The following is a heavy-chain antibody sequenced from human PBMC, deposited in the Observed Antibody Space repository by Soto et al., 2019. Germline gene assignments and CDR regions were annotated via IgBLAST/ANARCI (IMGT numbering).Heavy chain of an antibody. CDR1: GGSISSYY. J-gene: IGHJ6*03. Sequence: PSETLSLSCTVSGGSISSYYWSWIRQPPGKGLEWIGYIHYSGSTNYNPSLKSRVTISVDTSKNQFSLKLSSVTAADTAVYYCARVVASSYYYYYMDVWGKGTTVTVSS. CDR3: ARVVASSYYYYYMDV. CDR2: IHYSGST. D-gene: IGHD2-15*01. V-gene: IGHV4-59*01.